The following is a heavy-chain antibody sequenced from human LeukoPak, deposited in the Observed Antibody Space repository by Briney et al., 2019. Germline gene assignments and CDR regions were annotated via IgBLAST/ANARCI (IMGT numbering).Heavy chain of an antibody. CDR2: MNPNSGNT. J-gene: IGHJ4*02. Sequence: ASVKVSCKASGYTFTGYYMHWVRQATGQGLEWMGWMNPNSGNTGYAQKFQGRVTMTRNTSISTAYMELSSLRSEDTAVYYCARVAGSYYFAGWGQGTLVTVSS. CDR3: ARVAGSYYFAG. D-gene: IGHD1-26*01. V-gene: IGHV1-8*02. CDR1: GYTFTGYY.